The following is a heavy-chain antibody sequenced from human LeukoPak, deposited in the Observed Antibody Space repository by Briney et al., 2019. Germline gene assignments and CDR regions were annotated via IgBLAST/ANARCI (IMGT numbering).Heavy chain of an antibody. Sequence: ASETLSLTCTVSGDSISCYYWSWIRQPPGHGLELIGYISDSDNANFNPFRRSRVTISVETSKSKVFLKLTSLTAADTAVYYCARVGGYTYDYRGENYFYYYGLDVWGPGTTVIVSS. V-gene: IGHV4-59*13. CDR2: ISDSDNA. CDR3: ARVGGYTYDYRGENYFYYYGLDV. J-gene: IGHJ6*02. D-gene: IGHD5-18*01. CDR1: GDSISCYY.